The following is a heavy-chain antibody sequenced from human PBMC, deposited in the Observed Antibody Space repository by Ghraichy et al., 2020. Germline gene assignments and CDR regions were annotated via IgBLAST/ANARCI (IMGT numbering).Heavy chain of an antibody. CDR1: GFTFSSYA. V-gene: IGHV3-23*01. CDR3: AKLIAAAGSSY. J-gene: IGHJ4*02. D-gene: IGHD6-13*01. Sequence: GGSLRLSCAASGFTFSSYAMSWVRQAPGKGLEWVSSISNSGGTTYYADSVKGRFTISRDNSKNTLYLQMNSLRAEDTAVYYCAKLIAAAGSSYWGQGTLVTVSS. CDR2: ISNSGGTT.